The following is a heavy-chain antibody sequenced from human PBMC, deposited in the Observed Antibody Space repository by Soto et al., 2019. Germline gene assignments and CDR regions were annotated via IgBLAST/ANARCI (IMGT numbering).Heavy chain of an antibody. Sequence: QVQLQESGPGLVKPSQTLSLTCTVSGGSISSGGYYWSWIGQHPGKGLEWIGYIYYSGSTYYNPSLKSRVTISVDTSKNQFSLKLSSVTAADTAVYYCARGVGIAAAGFDYWGQGTLVTVSS. D-gene: IGHD6-13*01. J-gene: IGHJ4*02. CDR1: GGSISSGGYY. CDR3: ARGVGIAAAGFDY. CDR2: IYYSGST. V-gene: IGHV4-31*03.